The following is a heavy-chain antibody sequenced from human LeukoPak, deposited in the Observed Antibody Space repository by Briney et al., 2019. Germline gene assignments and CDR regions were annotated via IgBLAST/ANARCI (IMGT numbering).Heavy chain of an antibody. CDR2: IYHSGST. D-gene: IGHD2-2*01. CDR3: ASSSWAYCSSTSCLLSSYYYYYMDV. J-gene: IGHJ6*03. CDR1: GYSISSGYY. V-gene: IGHV4-38-2*02. Sequence: SETLSLTCTVSGYSISSGYYWGWIRQPPGKGLEWIGSIYHSGSTYYNPSLKSRVTISVDTSKNQFSLKLSSVTAADTAVYYCASSSWAYCSSTSCLLSSYYYYYMDVWGKGTTVTISS.